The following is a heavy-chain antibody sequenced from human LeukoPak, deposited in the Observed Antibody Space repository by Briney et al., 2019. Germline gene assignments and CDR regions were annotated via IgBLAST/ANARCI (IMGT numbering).Heavy chain of an antibody. V-gene: IGHV3-30*18. Sequence: GGSLRLSCAASGFMFSSYGMHWVRQAPGKGLEWVAVISREESNKFYADSVRGRFTISRDNAKNTLYLQMDSLRAEDTATYYCAKEVVASVGMGGHLYNWFDPWGQGTLVTVSS. CDR1: GFMFSSYG. D-gene: IGHD1-26*01. CDR3: AKEVVASVGMGGHLYNWFDP. CDR2: ISREESNK. J-gene: IGHJ5*02.